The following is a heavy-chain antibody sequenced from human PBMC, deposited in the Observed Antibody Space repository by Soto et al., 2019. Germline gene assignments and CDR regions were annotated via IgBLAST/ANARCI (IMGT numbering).Heavy chain of an antibody. J-gene: IGHJ5*02. V-gene: IGHV4-59*03. Sequence: SETLSLTCTVSGASLNSDYWSWIRQSPGKGLEWIGYIYHMGGTDYNPSLKRRCTISIDKSKNQFSLNLRYVTAAGTAVYFCARFTYKSGFNWFDPWGKGTQATVS. CDR3: ARFTYKSGFNWFDP. D-gene: IGHD5-12*01. CDR1: GASLNSDY. CDR2: IYHMGGT.